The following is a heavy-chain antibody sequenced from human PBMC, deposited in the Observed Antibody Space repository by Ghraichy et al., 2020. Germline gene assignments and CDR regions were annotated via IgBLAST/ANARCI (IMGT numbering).Heavy chain of an antibody. CDR1: GDSVSSNSAA. D-gene: IGHD6-19*01. Sequence: SQTLSLTCAISGDSVSSNSAAWNWIRQSPSRGLEWLGRTYYRSKWYNDYAVSVKSRITINPDTSKNQFSLQLNSVTPEDTAVYYCARDAVAGLDPVPPTFDYWGQGTLVTVSS. V-gene: IGHV6-1*01. CDR3: ARDAVAGLDPVPPTFDY. CDR2: TYYRSKWYN. J-gene: IGHJ4*02.